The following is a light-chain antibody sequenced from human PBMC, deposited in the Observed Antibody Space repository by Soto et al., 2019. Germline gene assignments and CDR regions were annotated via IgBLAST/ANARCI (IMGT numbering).Light chain of an antibody. J-gene: IGKJ2*01. V-gene: IGKV3-20*01. CDR1: QSVCSRY. CDR3: RQHGSSPPYT. CDR2: GAS. Sequence: DIVLTQSPGTLSLSPGERATLSCRASQSVCSRYFAWYQQKTGQAPRLLISGASSRATGSPDRCSGSGAGADFTLIISRLQPEDVSVYYCRQHGSSPPYTFGRGTKLEIK.